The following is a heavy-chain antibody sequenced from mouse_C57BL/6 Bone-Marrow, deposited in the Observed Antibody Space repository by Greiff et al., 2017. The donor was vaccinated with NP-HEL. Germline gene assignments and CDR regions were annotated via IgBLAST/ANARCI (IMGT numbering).Heavy chain of an antibody. D-gene: IGHD1-1*01. J-gene: IGHJ1*03. Sequence: VQLVESGAELVRPGASVKLSCKASGYTFTDYYINWVKQRPGQGLEWIARIYPGSGNTYYNEKFKGKATLTAEKSSSTAYMQLSSLTSEDSAVYFCARGYYGSRGYFDVWGTGTTVTVSS. CDR2: IYPGSGNT. V-gene: IGHV1-76*01. CDR3: ARGYYGSRGYFDV. CDR1: GYTFTDYY.